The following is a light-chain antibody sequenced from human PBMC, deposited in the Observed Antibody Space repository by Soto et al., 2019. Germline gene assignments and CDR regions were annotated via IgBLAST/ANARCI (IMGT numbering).Light chain of an antibody. CDR1: SSDVGGYNY. CDR3: SSYTSSSTLYG. V-gene: IGLV2-14*01. J-gene: IGLJ1*01. Sequence: QSALTQPASVSGSPGQSITISCTGTSSDVGGYNYVSWYQQHPGKAPKLMIFDVSNRPSGVSNRLSGSKSGNTASLTISGLQAEDEADYYCSSYTSSSTLYGFGTGTKLTVL. CDR2: DVS.